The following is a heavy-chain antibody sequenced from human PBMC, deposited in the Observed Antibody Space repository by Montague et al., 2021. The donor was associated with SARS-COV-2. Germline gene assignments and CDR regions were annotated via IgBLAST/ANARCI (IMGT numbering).Heavy chain of an antibody. Sequence: SETLSLTCTVSGGSISNYYWSWVRQPPGRGLEWIGYIYYSGSTDYSPSLKSRVTMSLDTSKNQFSLEVTSVTAADTAVYYCARGGGYYNYGLDVWGPGTTVTVSS. CDR3: ARGGGYYNYGLDV. CDR2: IYYSGST. D-gene: IGHD3-22*01. V-gene: IGHV4-59*01. CDR1: GGSISNYY. J-gene: IGHJ6*02.